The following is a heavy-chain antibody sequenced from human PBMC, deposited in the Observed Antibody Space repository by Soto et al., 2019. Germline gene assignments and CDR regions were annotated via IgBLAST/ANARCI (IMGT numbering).Heavy chain of an antibody. J-gene: IGHJ6*02. D-gene: IGHD6-13*01. Sequence: GGSLRLSCAASGFTFSSYWMSWVRQAPGKGLEWVADIKQDGSEKYYGDSVKGRFTISRDNAKNSLYLQMNSLRAEDTAVYYCARDPAYSSSLFLSKPRFYYGMDVWGQGTTVTVSS. CDR3: ARDPAYSSSLFLSKPRFYYGMDV. V-gene: IGHV3-7*03. CDR1: GFTFSSYW. CDR2: IKQDGSEK.